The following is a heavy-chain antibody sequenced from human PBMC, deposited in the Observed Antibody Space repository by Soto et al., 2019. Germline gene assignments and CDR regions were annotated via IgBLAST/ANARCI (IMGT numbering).Heavy chain of an antibody. Sequence: ETLSLTCTVSGGSISSGDYYWSWIRQPPGKGLEWIGYIYYSGSTNYNPSLKSRVTISVDTSKNQFSLKLSSVTAADTAVYYCARHAGGGNWFDPWGQGTLVTVSS. CDR1: GGSISSGDYY. J-gene: IGHJ5*02. CDR2: IYYSGST. D-gene: IGHD3-10*01. CDR3: ARHAGGGNWFDP. V-gene: IGHV4-61*08.